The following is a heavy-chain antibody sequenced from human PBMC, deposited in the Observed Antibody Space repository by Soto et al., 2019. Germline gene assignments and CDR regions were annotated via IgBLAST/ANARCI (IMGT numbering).Heavy chain of an antibody. D-gene: IGHD3-10*01. CDR2: IIPIFGTA. CDR3: ARGTGAPFHYYYGMDV. J-gene: IGHJ6*02. V-gene: IGHV1-69*13. Sequence: GASVKVSCKASGGTFSSYAISWVRQAPGQGLEWMGGIIPIFGTANYAQKFQGRVTITADESTSTAYMELSSLRSEDTAVYYCARGTGAPFHYYYGMDVWGQGTTVTVSS. CDR1: GGTFSSYA.